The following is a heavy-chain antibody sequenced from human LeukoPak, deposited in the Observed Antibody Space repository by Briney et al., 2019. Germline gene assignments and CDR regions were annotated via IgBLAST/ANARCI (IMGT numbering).Heavy chain of an antibody. CDR1: GYSFNTYW. CDR2: IYPGDSDT. D-gene: IGHD1-26*01. J-gene: IGHJ3*02. CDR3: ASSIVGAGDAFDI. V-gene: IGHV5-51*01. Sequence: GESLKISCKGSGYSFNTYWIGWVRQMPGKGLEWMGIIYPGDSDTRYSPSFQGQVTISADKSISTAYLQWSSLKASDTAMYYCASSIVGAGDAFDIWGQGTMVTVSS.